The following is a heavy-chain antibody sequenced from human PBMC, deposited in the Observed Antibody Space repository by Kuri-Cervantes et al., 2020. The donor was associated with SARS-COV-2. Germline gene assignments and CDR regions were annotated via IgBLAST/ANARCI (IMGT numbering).Heavy chain of an antibody. CDR2: IIPIFGTA. CDR1: GGTFSSYD. Sequence: SVKVSCKASGGTFSSYDISWVRQAPGQGLEWMGGIIPIFGTANYAQKFQGRVTITADESTSTAYMELSSLRSEDTAVYYWARDRGPPGYYYDISGYSQTAFDIWGQGTMVTVSS. D-gene: IGHD3-22*01. V-gene: IGHV1-69*13. CDR3: ARDRGPPGYYYDISGYSQTAFDI. J-gene: IGHJ3*02.